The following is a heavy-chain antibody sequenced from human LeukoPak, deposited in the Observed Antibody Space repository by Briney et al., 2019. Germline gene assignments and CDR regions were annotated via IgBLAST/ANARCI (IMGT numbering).Heavy chain of an antibody. CDR1: GFTFSSYA. Sequence: PGGSLRLSCAASGFTFSSYAMSWVRQAPGKGLEWVSAISGSGGSPYYADSVKGRFTISRDNSKNTLYLQMNSLRAEDTAVYYCANPPPRFLEWLSYFDYWGQGTLVTVSS. V-gene: IGHV3-23*01. CDR3: ANPPPRFLEWLSYFDY. J-gene: IGHJ4*02. CDR2: ISGSGGSP. D-gene: IGHD3-3*01.